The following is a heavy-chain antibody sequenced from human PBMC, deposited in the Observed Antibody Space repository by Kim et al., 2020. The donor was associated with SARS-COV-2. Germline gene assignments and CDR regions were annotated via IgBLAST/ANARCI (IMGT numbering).Heavy chain of an antibody. J-gene: IGHJ6*02. Sequence: GGSLRLSCAASGFTFSSYSMKWVRQAPGKGLEWVSSISSSNNYIYYTDSVKGRFTISRDNAKNSLYLQMNSLRAEDTAVYYCARPRGLYYYYGMDVWGQGTTVTVSS. CDR3: ARPRGLYYYYGMDV. V-gene: IGHV3-21*01. CDR2: ISSSNNYI. CDR1: GFTFSSYS.